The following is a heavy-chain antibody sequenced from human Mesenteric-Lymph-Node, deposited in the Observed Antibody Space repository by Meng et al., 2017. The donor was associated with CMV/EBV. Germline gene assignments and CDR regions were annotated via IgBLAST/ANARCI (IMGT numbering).Heavy chain of an antibody. Sequence: SETLSLTCTVSGGSVNSYHYWSWIRQPPGKGLEWIGYTYYSGDTNFSPSLKSRDTISVDTSKNQFSLKLTSVTAADTAVYFCARSEDCGRTNCYNAPLYWGQGTLVTVSS. CDR1: GGSVNSYHY. J-gene: IGHJ4*02. D-gene: IGHD2-2*02. CDR3: ARSEDCGRTNCYNAPLY. V-gene: IGHV4-59*02. CDR2: TYYSGDT.